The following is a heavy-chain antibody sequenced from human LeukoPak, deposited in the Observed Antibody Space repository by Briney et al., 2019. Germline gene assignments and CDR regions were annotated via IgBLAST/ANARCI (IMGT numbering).Heavy chain of an antibody. CDR1: GFNFANHA. Sequence: GGSLRLSCAASGFNFANHAMSWVRQAPGKGLEWVSGISGSGISTYYADSVKGRFTISRDISRNTLYLQMNSLRAEDTAIYYCATGPQFPDYWGQGTLVTVSS. J-gene: IGHJ4*02. D-gene: IGHD6-19*01. CDR3: ATGPQFPDY. V-gene: IGHV3-23*01. CDR2: ISGSGIST.